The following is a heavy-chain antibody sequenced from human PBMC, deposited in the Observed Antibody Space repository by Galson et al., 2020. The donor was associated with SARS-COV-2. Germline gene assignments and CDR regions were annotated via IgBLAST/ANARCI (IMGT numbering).Heavy chain of an antibody. CDR2: INTYSGNT. CDR3: ALDYSGSGTYYSRPAFDY. CDR1: GYTFTNYG. J-gene: IGHJ4*02. D-gene: IGHD3-10*01. V-gene: IGHV1-18*01. Sequence: SCKTSGYTFTNYGISWVRQAPGQGLEWMGWINTYSGNTDFAQKFQARVTMTTDTSANTAYMDLRSLRSDDTAVYYCALDYSGSGTYYSRPAFDYWGQGTLVTVSS.